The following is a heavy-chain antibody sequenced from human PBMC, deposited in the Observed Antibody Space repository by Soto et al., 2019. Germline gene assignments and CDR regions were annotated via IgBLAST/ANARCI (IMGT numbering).Heavy chain of an antibody. J-gene: IGHJ6*02. V-gene: IGHV4-34*01. CDR1: GGSFSGYY. D-gene: IGHD2-2*01. CDR3: ARGAPAHHAGFYYYILDV. Sequence: VQLRQWGAGLLKPSETLSLTCAVYGGSFSGYYWSWIRQAPGKGLEWIGEINHRGNTEYNPSLKSRVTMSVDTSKNRVSLTLSSVTAADTAVYSCARGAPAHHAGFYYYILDVWGQGTTVTVSS. CDR2: INHRGNT.